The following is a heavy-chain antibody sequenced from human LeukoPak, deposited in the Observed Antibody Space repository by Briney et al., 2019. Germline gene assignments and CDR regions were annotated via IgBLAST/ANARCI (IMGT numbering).Heavy chain of an antibody. CDR2: INPNSGGT. Sequence: ASVKVSCKASGYTFTGYYMHWVRQAPGQGLEWMGWINPNSGGTNYAQKFQGRVTMTRDTSISTAYMELSRLRSDDTAVYYCARRYGDYPPYYYYYMDVWGKGTTVTVSS. CDR1: GYTFTGYY. CDR3: ARRYGDYPPYYYYYMDV. J-gene: IGHJ6*03. V-gene: IGHV1-2*02. D-gene: IGHD4-17*01.